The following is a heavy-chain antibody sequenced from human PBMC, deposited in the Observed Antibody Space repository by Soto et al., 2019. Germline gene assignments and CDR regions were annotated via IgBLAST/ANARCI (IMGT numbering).Heavy chain of an antibody. V-gene: IGHV1-69*02. CDR2: IIPIIGIA. J-gene: IGHJ5*02. D-gene: IGHD2-15*01. CDR3: ARQEGGTEGSDWFDP. Sequence: QVQLVQSGAEVKETGSSVKVSCKASGGTFSSYTFSWVRQAPGQGLEWMGTIIPIIGIANYAQKFQGRVTMPADKSTSTAYMELRSLRSEDTAVYYCARQEGGTEGSDWFDPWGQGTLVTVSS. CDR1: GGTFSSYT.